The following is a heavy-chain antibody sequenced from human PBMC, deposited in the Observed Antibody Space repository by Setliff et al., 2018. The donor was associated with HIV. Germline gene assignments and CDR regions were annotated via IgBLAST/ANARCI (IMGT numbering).Heavy chain of an antibody. J-gene: IGHJ4*02. CDR2: IYYSGST. Sequence: PSETLSLTCTVSGGSVSSGSYYWSWIRQPPGKGLEWIGYIYYSGSTKHNPSLKSRVTISLDTSNNQFSLKLTSLTAADTAVYYCARYSPRGYTLTGPYWGQGTLVTVSS. D-gene: IGHD6-25*01. CDR1: GGSVSSGSYY. V-gene: IGHV4-61*01. CDR3: ARYSPRGYTLTGPY.